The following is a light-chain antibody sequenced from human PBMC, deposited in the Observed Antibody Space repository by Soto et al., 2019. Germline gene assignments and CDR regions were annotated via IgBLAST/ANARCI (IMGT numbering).Light chain of an antibody. CDR1: QNVRSY. Sequence: EIVLTQSPATLSLSPGERATLSCRASQNVRSYLAWYQQKPGQAPRLLIHDASSRATGIPDRFSGSGFGTDFTLTISSLEPEDSAVCYCQQRTNWPTSTFGQGTRLEIK. CDR2: DAS. J-gene: IGKJ5*01. CDR3: QQRTNWPTST. V-gene: IGKV3-11*01.